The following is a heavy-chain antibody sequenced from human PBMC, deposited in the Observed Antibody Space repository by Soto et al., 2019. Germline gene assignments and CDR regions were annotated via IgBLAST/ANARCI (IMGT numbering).Heavy chain of an antibody. D-gene: IGHD6-13*01. CDR2: IIPIFGTA. Sequence: GASVKVSCKASGYTFSSYAISWVRRAPGQGLEWMRGIIPIFGTANYAQKFQGRVTITADESTSTAYMELSSLRSEDTAVYYCARVPLDVAAAGNNWFDPWGQGTLVTVSS. V-gene: IGHV1-69*13. CDR1: GYTFSSYA. CDR3: ARVPLDVAAAGNNWFDP. J-gene: IGHJ5*02.